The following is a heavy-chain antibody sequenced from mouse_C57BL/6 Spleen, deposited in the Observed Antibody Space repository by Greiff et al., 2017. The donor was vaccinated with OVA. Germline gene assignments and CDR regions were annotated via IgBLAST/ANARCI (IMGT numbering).Heavy chain of an antibody. J-gene: IGHJ4*01. CDR3: ARAYYGNYEGAMDY. V-gene: IGHV5-4*03. D-gene: IGHD2-10*01. Sequence: EVNLVESGGGLVKPGGSLKLSCAASGFTFSSYAMSWVRQTPEKRLEWVATISDGGSYTYYPDNVKGRFTISRDNAKNNLYLQMSHLKSEDTAMYYCARAYYGNYEGAMDYWGQGTSVTVSS. CDR2: ISDGGSYT. CDR1: GFTFSSYA.